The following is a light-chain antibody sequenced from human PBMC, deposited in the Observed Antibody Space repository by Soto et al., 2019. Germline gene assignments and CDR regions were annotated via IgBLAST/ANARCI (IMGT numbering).Light chain of an antibody. CDR3: CSYAGSSTSV. Sequence: QSALTQPASVSGSPGQSITLSCTGTSSDVGSYNLVSWYQQHPGKAPKLMIYEVSKRPSGVSNRFSGSKSGNTASLTISGLQAEDEADYYCCSYAGSSTSVFGGGTKVTVL. CDR1: SSDVGSYNL. V-gene: IGLV2-23*02. J-gene: IGLJ3*02. CDR2: EVS.